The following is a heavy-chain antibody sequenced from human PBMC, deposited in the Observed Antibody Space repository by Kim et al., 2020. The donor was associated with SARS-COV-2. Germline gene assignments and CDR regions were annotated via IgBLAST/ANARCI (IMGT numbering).Heavy chain of an antibody. CDR2: ISGSGGST. J-gene: IGHJ6*02. Sequence: GGSLRLSCAASEFTFSSYAMSWVRQTPGKGLEWVSAISGSGGSTYYADSVKGRFTISRDNSKNPLYLQMNSLRAEDTAVYYCGKDVLLWFGELLDRRYYGMVVWGRGTAVTVSS. CDR3: GKDVLLWFGELLDRRYYGMVV. V-gene: IGHV3-23*01. CDR1: EFTFSSYA. D-gene: IGHD3-10*01.